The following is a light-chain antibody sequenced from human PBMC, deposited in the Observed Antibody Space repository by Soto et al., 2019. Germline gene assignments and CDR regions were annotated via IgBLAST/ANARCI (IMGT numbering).Light chain of an antibody. J-gene: IGKJ3*01. CDR3: QQYGSSPIFT. CDR1: QSVSSSY. Sequence: EIVLTQSPGTLSLSPGKRATLSCRASQSVSSSYLAWYQQKPGQAPRLLIYGASSRATGIPDRFSGSGSGTDFTLTISRLEPEDFAVYYCQQYGSSPIFTLGPGTKVDIK. V-gene: IGKV3-20*01. CDR2: GAS.